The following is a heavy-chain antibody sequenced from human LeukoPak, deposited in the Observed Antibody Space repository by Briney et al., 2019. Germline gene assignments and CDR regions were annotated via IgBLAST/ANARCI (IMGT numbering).Heavy chain of an antibody. V-gene: IGHV4-34*01. CDR2: INHSGST. J-gene: IGHJ4*02. Sequence: SETLSLTFAVYGGSFSGYYWSWIRQPPGKGLEWIGEINHSGSTYYNPSLKSRVTISVDTSKNQFSLKLSSVTAADTAVYYCARARRGGHFDYWGQGTLVTVSS. D-gene: IGHD3-16*01. CDR3: ARARRGGHFDY. CDR1: GGSFSGYY.